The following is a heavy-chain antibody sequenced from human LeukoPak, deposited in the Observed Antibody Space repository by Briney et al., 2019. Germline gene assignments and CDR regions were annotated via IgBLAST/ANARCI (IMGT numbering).Heavy chain of an antibody. Sequence: PGESLKISCKGSGYDFSSYWIAWVRQMPGKGLEWMGMIYPSDSDTRYSPSFQGQVTISVDKSISAAYLQWSSLKASDTAIYYCARRPGGAYGPGSYFDYWGQGTLVTVSS. CDR1: GYDFSSYW. J-gene: IGHJ4*02. CDR3: ARRPGGAYGPGSYFDY. CDR2: IYPSDSDT. V-gene: IGHV5-51*01. D-gene: IGHD3-10*01.